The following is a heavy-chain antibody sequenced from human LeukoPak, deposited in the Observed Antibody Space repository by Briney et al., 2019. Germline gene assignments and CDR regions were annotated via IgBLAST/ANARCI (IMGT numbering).Heavy chain of an antibody. J-gene: IGHJ4*02. CDR2: IYYTGST. CDR3: AREGPTSEDYFDY. CDR1: GGSISSYY. Sequence: SETLSLTCTVSGGSISSYYWSWIRQLPGKGLEWIGYIYYTGSTNYNPSFKSRVTISLDTSKNQFSLKLSSVTAADTAVYYCAREGPTSEDYFDYWGQGTLVTVSS. V-gene: IGHV4-59*01.